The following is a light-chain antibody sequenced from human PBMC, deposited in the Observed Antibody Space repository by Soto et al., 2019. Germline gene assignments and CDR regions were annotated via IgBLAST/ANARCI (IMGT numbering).Light chain of an antibody. Sequence: EIVLRQSPATLSVSPGDRVTLSCGASQSVGSALAWYQQKPGQPPRLLIRGASTRATGVPARFVGSGSGTEFTLTISTLQSEDFAVYYFQHYSNWLSFGGGTNVEIK. V-gene: IGKV3-15*01. CDR3: QHYSNWLS. CDR1: QSVGSA. J-gene: IGKJ4*01. CDR2: GAS.